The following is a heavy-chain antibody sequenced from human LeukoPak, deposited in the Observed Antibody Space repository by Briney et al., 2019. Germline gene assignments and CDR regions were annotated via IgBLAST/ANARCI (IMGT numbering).Heavy chain of an antibody. CDR3: ARNWNYEGSEYYFDY. V-gene: IGHV3-23*01. CDR1: GFTFSSYA. J-gene: IGHJ4*02. CDR2: ISGNGDST. Sequence: GGSLRLSCAASGFTFSSYAMSWVRQAPGKGLEWLSAISGNGDSTYYADSVKGRFTISRDNSKNTLYLQMNSLRAEDTAVYYCARNWNYEGSEYYFDYWGQGILVTVSS. D-gene: IGHD1-7*01.